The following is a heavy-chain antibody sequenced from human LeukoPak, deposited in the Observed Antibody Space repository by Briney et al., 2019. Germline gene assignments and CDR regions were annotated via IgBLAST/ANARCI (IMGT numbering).Heavy chain of an antibody. CDR2: INPKSGGT. CDR1: GYTFTGYY. Sequence: ASVKVSCKTSGYTFTGYYMHWVRQAPGQGLEWMGWINPKSGGTNYAEKFQGRVTMTRDTSISTAYMELSRLRSDDTAVYYCARGIPTMIVVPSYSDAFDIWGQGTMVTVSS. V-gene: IGHV1-2*02. D-gene: IGHD3-22*01. CDR3: ARGIPTMIVVPSYSDAFDI. J-gene: IGHJ3*02.